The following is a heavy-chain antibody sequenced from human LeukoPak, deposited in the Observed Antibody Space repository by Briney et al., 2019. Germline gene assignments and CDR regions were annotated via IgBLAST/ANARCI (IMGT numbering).Heavy chain of an antibody. CDR3: ARLRQLVLIDY. V-gene: IGHV4-39*01. Sequence: SETLSLICTVYGGSISSSSYYWGWIRQPPGKGLEWIGSIYYSRSTYYNPSLRSRVTISVDTSKNQFSLKLSSVTAADTAVYYCARLRQLVLIDYWGQGTLVTVSS. CDR2: IYYSRST. J-gene: IGHJ4*02. CDR1: GGSISSSSYY. D-gene: IGHD6-13*01.